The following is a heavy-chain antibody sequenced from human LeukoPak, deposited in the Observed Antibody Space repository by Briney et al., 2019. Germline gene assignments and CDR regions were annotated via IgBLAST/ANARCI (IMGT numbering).Heavy chain of an antibody. D-gene: IGHD2-8*01. CDR1: GFTFSSYA. CDR3: AREQVRMGWSFDY. CDR2: ISYDGSNK. V-gene: IGHV3-30*04. Sequence: GGSLRLSCAASGFTFSSYAMHGVRQAPGKGLEWVAVISYDGSNKYYADSVKGRFTISRDNSKNTLYLQMNSLRAEDTAVYYCAREQVRMGWSFDYWGQGTLVTVSS. J-gene: IGHJ4*02.